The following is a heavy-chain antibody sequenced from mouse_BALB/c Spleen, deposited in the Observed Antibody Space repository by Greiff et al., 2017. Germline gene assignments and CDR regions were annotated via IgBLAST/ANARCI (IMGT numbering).Heavy chain of an antibody. V-gene: IGHV2-6-7*01. D-gene: IGHD1-1*01. Sequence: VQGVESGPGLVAPSQSLSITCTVSGFSLTGYGVNWVRQPPGKGLEWLGMIWGDGSTDYNSALKSRLSISKDNSKSQVFLKMNSLQTDDTARYYCARAPGSSPYYAMDYWGQGTSVTVSS. J-gene: IGHJ4*01. CDR2: IWGDGST. CDR1: GFSLTGYG. CDR3: ARAPGSSPYYAMDY.